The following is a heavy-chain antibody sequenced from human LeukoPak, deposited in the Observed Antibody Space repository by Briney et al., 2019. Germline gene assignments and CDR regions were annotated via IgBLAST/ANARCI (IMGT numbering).Heavy chain of an antibody. Sequence: PSETLSLTCTVSGYSINNNYYWSWIRQPPGKGLEWIGEINHSGSTNYNPSLKSRVTISINTSKNQFSLKLSSVTAADTAVYYCARRNGQDIVATFRRRYYFDYWGQGTLVTVSS. CDR2: INHSGST. CDR3: ARRNGQDIVATFRRRYYFDY. J-gene: IGHJ4*02. D-gene: IGHD5-12*01. CDR1: GYSINNNYY. V-gene: IGHV4-38-2*02.